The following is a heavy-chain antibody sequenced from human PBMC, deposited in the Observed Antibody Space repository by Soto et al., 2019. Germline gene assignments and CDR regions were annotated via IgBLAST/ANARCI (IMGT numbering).Heavy chain of an antibody. Sequence: GGSLRLSCAASVFTFSIYVMDWVGQAPGKGLEWVPVIWYDGSNKYYADSVKGRFTISRDNSKNTLYLQMNSLRAEDTSVYYCARVHRGVIITLMDVWGQGTPVTVSS. D-gene: IGHD3-10*01. V-gene: IGHV3-33*01. J-gene: IGHJ6*01. CDR2: IWYDGSNK. CDR3: ARVHRGVIITLMDV. CDR1: VFTFSIYV.